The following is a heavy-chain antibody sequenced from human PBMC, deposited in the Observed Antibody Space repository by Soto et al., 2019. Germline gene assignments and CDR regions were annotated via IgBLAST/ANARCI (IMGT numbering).Heavy chain of an antibody. V-gene: IGHV4-61*01. J-gene: IGHJ6*02. Sequence: SETLSLTCTVSGGSVSSGSYYWSWIRQPPGKGLEWIGYIYYSGSTNYNPSLKSRVTISVDTSKNQFSLKLSSVTAADTAVYYCAREVAGDISYYYYGMDVWGQGTTVTVSS. CDR2: IYYSGST. CDR1: GGSVSSGSYY. CDR3: AREVAGDISYYYYGMDV. D-gene: IGHD6-19*01.